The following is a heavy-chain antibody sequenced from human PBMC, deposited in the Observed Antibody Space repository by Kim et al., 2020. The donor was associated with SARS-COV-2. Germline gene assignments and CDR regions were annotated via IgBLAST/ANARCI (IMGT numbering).Heavy chain of an antibody. CDR3: ARLGRSCWYVY. Sequence: SETLSLTCTVSGYSISSGYYWGWIRQPPGKGLEWIGSIYHSGSTYYNPSLKSRVTISVDTSKNQFSLKLSSVTAADTAVYYCARLGRSCWYVYWGQGTLV. D-gene: IGHD6-13*01. CDR1: GYSISSGYY. V-gene: IGHV4-38-2*02. CDR2: IYHSGST. J-gene: IGHJ4*02.